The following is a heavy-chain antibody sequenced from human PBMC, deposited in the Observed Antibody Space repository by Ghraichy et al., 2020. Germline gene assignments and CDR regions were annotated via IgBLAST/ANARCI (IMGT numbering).Heavy chain of an antibody. CDR1: GFTFSSYW. CDR3: ARVDTEEVAGADY. CDR2: VKQDGSEK. V-gene: IGHV3-7*03. Sequence: GVLRLSCAASGFTFSSYWMSWVRQAPGKGLEWVANVKQDGSEKYYVDSVKGRFTISRDNAKNSLYLQMNSLRAEDTAVYYCARVDTEEVAGADYWGQGTLVTVSS. D-gene: IGHD6-19*01. J-gene: IGHJ4*02.